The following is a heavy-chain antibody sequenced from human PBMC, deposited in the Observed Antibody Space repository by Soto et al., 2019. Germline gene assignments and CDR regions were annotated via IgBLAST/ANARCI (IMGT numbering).Heavy chain of an antibody. J-gene: IGHJ4*02. CDR3: ATPTGTTASSFDY. CDR1: GFTFSSYA. CDR2: ISYDGSNK. Sequence: PGGSLRLSCAASGFTFSSYAMHWVRQAPGKGLEWVAVISYDGSNKYYADSVKGRFTISRDNSKNTLYLQMNSLRAEDTAVYYCATPTGTTASSFDYWGQGTLVTVSS. D-gene: IGHD1-7*01. V-gene: IGHV3-30-3*01.